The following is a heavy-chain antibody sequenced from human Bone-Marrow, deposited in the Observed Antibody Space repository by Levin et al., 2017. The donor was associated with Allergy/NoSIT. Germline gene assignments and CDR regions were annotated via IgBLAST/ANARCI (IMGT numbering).Heavy chain of an antibody. D-gene: IGHD1-1*01. V-gene: IGHV3-33*01. Sequence: QSGGSLRLSCAASGFKFSDRGMHWVRQAPGKGLEWVGIIWYDGTNKQYADSVRGRFTISRDNSKNTLYLQMNSLRAEDTAVYYCARDLDTSELFDSWGQGTLVTVAS. CDR2: IWYDGTNK. J-gene: IGHJ4*02. CDR3: ARDLDTSELFDS. CDR1: GFKFSDRG.